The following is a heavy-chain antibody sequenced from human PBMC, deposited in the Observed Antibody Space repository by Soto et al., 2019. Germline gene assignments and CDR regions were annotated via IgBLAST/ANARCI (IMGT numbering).Heavy chain of an antibody. CDR3: ARIQLDTIMALDY. J-gene: IGHJ4*02. CDR1: GFTFNTYG. V-gene: IGHV3-33*01. D-gene: IGHD1-1*01. CDR2: IWSDGNNK. Sequence: QVQLVESGGGVVQPGRSLRLSCAASGFTFNTYGFHWVRQAPGKGLEWVAVIWSDGNNKYYADSVKGRFTISRDSSKNKLYRQMNSLRVEDTAVYYCARIQLDTIMALDYWGQGTLVTVSS.